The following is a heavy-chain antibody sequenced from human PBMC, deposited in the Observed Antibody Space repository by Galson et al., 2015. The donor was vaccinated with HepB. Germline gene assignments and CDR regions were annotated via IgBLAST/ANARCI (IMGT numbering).Heavy chain of an antibody. V-gene: IGHV3-21*01. CDR1: GFTLSSYS. D-gene: IGHD2-15*01. Sequence: SLRLSCAASGFTLSSYSMNWVRQAPGEGLEWVSSISSSSTNIYYADSVKGRFTISRDNAKNSLYLQMNSLRAEDTAVYYCARPNPGGSTPFDYWGQGTLVTVSS. CDR3: ARPNPGGSTPFDY. CDR2: ISSSSTNI. J-gene: IGHJ4*02.